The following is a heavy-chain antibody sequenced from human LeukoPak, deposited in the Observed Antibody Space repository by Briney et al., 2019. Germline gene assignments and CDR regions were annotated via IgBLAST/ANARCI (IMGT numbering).Heavy chain of an antibody. J-gene: IGHJ4*02. CDR1: GYSFTNYW. V-gene: IGHV5-51*01. CDR3: ARLWRYSSGWQYKVFDY. CDR2: IYPGDSDT. D-gene: IGHD6-19*01. Sequence: GESLKISCKNSGYSFTNYWIGWVRQMPGKGLECMGMIYPGDSDTRYSPSFQGQVTISADKSISTAYLQWSSLKASDTAMYYCARLWRYSSGWQYKVFDYWGQGTLVTVSS.